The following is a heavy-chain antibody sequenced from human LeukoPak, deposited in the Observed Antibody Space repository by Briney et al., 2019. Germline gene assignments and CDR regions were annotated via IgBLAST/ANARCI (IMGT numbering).Heavy chain of an antibody. J-gene: IGHJ4*02. CDR2: IYYSGST. Sequence: PSETLSLTCTVSGASFSSSTYYWGWIRQPPGKGLEWIGGIYYSGSTYYNPSLKSRVTMSVDTSKNQFSLKLSSVTAADTAVYYCARHAGGIAAAGTRPFDYWGQGTLVTVSS. V-gene: IGHV4-39*01. CDR1: GASFSSSTYY. CDR3: ARHAGGIAAAGTRPFDY. D-gene: IGHD6-13*01.